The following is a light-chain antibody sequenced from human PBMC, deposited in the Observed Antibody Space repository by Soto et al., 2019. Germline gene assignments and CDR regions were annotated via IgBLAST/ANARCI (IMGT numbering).Light chain of an antibody. CDR1: QRVSNN. Sequence: EIVMTQSPATLSVSPGERATLSCRASQRVSNNFAWYRQKPGQAPTLLIYGASTRATGIPARFSGSGSGTEFTLTISSLQSKDFAVYYCQQYNNWPYTFGQGTKLEIK. J-gene: IGKJ2*01. V-gene: IGKV3-15*01. CDR3: QQYNNWPYT. CDR2: GAS.